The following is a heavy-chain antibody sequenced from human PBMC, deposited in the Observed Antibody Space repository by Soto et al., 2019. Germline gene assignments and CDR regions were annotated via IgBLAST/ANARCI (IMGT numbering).Heavy chain of an antibody. V-gene: IGHV3-30*18. Sequence: PGGSLRLSCAASGFTFSSYGMHWVRQAPGKGLEWVAVISYDGSNKYYADSVKGRFTISRDNSKNTLYLQMNSLRAEDTAVYYCAKSSGSHSLDYWGQGTLVTVSS. CDR1: GFTFSSYG. CDR3: AKSSGSHSLDY. CDR2: ISYDGSNK. D-gene: IGHD1-26*01. J-gene: IGHJ4*02.